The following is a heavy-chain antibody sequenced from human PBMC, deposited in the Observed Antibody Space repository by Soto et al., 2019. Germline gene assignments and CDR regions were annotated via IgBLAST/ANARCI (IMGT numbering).Heavy chain of an antibody. D-gene: IGHD3-10*01. Sequence: QVQLQESGPGLVKPSETLSLTCSVSGGSITSHYCNWFRQPPGKGLEWIGYIHHSGSTSYYNPSLKGRVPXXVXTXXNQFSLKVSSVTAADTALYYCARQGFGQLHGLVDVWGPGTTVTVSS. J-gene: IGHJ6*02. CDR1: GGSITSHY. V-gene: IGHV4-59*08. CDR3: ARQGFGQLHGLVDV. CDR2: IHHSGST.